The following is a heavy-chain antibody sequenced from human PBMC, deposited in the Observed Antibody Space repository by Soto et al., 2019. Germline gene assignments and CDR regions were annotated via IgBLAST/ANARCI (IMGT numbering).Heavy chain of an antibody. CDR3: ARDVVDTAMDYYYGMDV. J-gene: IGHJ6*02. V-gene: IGHV1-2*04. CDR2: INPNSGGT. Sequence: ASVKVSCKASGYTFTGYYMHWVRQAPGQGLEWMGWINPNSGGTNYAQKFQGWVTMTRDTSISTAYMELSRLRSDDTAVYYCARDVVDTAMDYYYGMDVWGQGTTVTVSS. D-gene: IGHD5-18*01. CDR1: GYTFTGYY.